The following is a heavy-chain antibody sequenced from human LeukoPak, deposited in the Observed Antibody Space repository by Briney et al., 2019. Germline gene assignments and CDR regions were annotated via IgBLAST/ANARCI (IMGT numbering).Heavy chain of an antibody. V-gene: IGHV3-9*03. CDR3: AKGACSSTSCSTFDY. J-gene: IGHJ4*02. D-gene: IGHD2-2*01. CDR1: GFTFDDYA. Sequence: PGGSLRLSCAASGFTFDDYAMHWVRQAPGKGLEWVSGISWNSGSIGYADSVKGRFTISRDNAKNSLYLQMNSLRAEDMALYYCAKGACSSTSCSTFDYWGQGTLVTVSS. CDR2: ISWNSGSI.